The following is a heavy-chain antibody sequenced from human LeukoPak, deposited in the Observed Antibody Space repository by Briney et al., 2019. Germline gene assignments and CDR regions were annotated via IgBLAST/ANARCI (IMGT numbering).Heavy chain of an antibody. CDR3: AAIRNSSWPY. J-gene: IGHJ4*02. Sequence: SETLSLTCAVYGGSFSGYYWSWIRQPPGKGLEWIGEINHSGSTNYNPSLKSRVTISVDTSKNQFSLKLSSVTAADTAVYYCAAIRNSSWPYWGQGTLVTVSS. CDR2: INHSGST. V-gene: IGHV4-34*01. CDR1: GGSFSGYY. D-gene: IGHD6-13*01.